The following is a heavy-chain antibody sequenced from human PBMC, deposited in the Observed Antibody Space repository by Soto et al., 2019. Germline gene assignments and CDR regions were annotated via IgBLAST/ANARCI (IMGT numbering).Heavy chain of an antibody. D-gene: IGHD3-9*01. CDR2: IIPIFGTA. Sequence: SVKVSCKASGGTFSSYAVSWVRQAPGQGLEWMGGIIPIFGTANYAQKFQGRVTITADESTSTAYMELSSLRSEDTAVYYCARDHGRGRYFDRVPDAFDIWGQGTMVTVSS. CDR3: ARDHGRGRYFDRVPDAFDI. J-gene: IGHJ3*02. V-gene: IGHV1-69*13. CDR1: GGTFSSYA.